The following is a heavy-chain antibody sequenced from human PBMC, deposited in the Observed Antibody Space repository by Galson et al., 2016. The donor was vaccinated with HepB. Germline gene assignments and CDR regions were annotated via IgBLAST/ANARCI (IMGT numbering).Heavy chain of an antibody. D-gene: IGHD4/OR15-4a*01. Sequence: SLRLSCAASGFNFTEAWMTWVRQSPGKGLEWVGLIKSKTDGGTIEYAAPVRGRFTISRDDSRDTLYLQMNNLKPEDTAIYYCSADLDYWGQGTLVTVSS. V-gene: IGHV3-15*01. CDR2: IKSKTDGGTI. CDR3: SADLDY. CDR1: GFNFTEAW. J-gene: IGHJ4*02.